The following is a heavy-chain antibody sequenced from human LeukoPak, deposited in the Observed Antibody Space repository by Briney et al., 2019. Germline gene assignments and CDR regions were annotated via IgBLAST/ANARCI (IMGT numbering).Heavy chain of an antibody. Sequence: SETLSLTCAVSGGSISNYYWSWIRQPPGKGLEWIGYIYYSGSTNYNPSLKSRLTISVDKSKNQFSLRLSSVTAADTAVYYCARLFEAAVGPGIWWFDPWGQGTLVTVSS. D-gene: IGHD6-13*01. V-gene: IGHV4-59*01. CDR1: GGSISNYY. CDR2: IYYSGST. J-gene: IGHJ5*02. CDR3: ARLFEAAVGPGIWWFDP.